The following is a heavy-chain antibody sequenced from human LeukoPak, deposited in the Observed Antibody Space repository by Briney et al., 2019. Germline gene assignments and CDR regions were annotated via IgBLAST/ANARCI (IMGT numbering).Heavy chain of an antibody. CDR2: ISWNSGSI. V-gene: IGHV3-9*01. Sequence: GGSLRLSCAASGFTFEDYAMHWVRQAPGKGLEWVSGISWNSGSIGYADSVKGRFTISRDNAKNSLYLQMNSLRAEDTALYYCASSSWLYWGQGTLVTVSS. CDR1: GFTFEDYA. D-gene: IGHD6-13*01. J-gene: IGHJ4*02. CDR3: ASSSWLY.